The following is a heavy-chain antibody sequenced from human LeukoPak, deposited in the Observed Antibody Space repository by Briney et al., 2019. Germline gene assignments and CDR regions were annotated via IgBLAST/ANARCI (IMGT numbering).Heavy chain of an antibody. V-gene: IGHV5-51*01. CDR1: GYSFTSYW. Sequence: GESLKISCKGSGYSFTSYWIGWVRQMPGEGLEWMGIIYPGDSDTRYSPSFQGQVTISADKSISTAYLQWSSLKASDTAMYYCAREETYDSSGYYYTLDYWGQGTLVTVSS. D-gene: IGHD3-22*01. CDR3: AREETYDSSGYYYTLDY. CDR2: IYPGDSDT. J-gene: IGHJ4*02.